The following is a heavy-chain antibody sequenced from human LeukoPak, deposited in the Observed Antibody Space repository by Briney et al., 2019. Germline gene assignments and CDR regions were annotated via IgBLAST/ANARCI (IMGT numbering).Heavy chain of an antibody. J-gene: IGHJ4*02. CDR3: ARRRDVYWIVVVCSPFDY. V-gene: IGHV4-34*01. Sequence: PSETLSLTCAVYGGSFSGYYWSWIRQPPGKGLEWIGESNHSGSTNYNPSLKSRVTISVDTSKNQFSLKLSSVTAADTAVYYCARRRDVYWIVVVCSPFDYWGQGTLVTVSS. CDR2: SNHSGST. D-gene: IGHD3-22*01. CDR1: GGSFSGYY.